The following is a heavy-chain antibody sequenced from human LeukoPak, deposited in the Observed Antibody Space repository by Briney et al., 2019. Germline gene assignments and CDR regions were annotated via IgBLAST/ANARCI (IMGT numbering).Heavy chain of an antibody. V-gene: IGHV1-69*04. D-gene: IGHD3-22*01. CDR1: GGTFSSYA. Sequence: EASVTVSCKASGGTFSSYAISWVRQAPGQGLEWMGRIIPIFGIANYAQKFQGRVTITADKSTSTAYMELSSLRSEDTAVYYCARLYYYDSSGYLRFDPWGQGTLVTVSS. J-gene: IGHJ5*02. CDR3: ARLYYYDSSGYLRFDP. CDR2: IIPIFGIA.